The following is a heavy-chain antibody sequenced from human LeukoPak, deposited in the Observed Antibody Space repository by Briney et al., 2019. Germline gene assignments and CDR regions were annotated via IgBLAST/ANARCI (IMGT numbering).Heavy chain of an antibody. Sequence: ASVKVSCQASGYTFTHFGIRWIRQAPGQGLEWMGWISPYNGNTNYAQKFQGRVTMTAETSTATAYMELWSLRSDDTAVYYCATSIVGLTYDEHFQHWGQGTLVTVSS. V-gene: IGHV1-18*01. D-gene: IGHD1-26*01. CDR1: GYTFTHFG. J-gene: IGHJ1*01. CDR3: ATSIVGLTYDEHFQH. CDR2: ISPYNGNT.